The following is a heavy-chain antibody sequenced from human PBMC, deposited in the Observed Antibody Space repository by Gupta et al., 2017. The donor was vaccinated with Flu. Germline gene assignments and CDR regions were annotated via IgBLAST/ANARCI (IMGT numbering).Heavy chain of an antibody. D-gene: IGHD5-24*01. CDR1: GYTFTGYY. J-gene: IGHJ6*02. V-gene: IGHV1-2*02. CDR3: ARDTAEMATIDYYGMDV. CDR2: INPNSGGT. Sequence: QVQLVQSGAEVKKPGASVKVSCTASGYTFTGYYMHWVRRPPGQGLEWMGWINPNSGGTNYAQKVQGRVTMTRDTSISTAYMELSRLRSDDTAVYYCARDTAEMATIDYYGMDVWGQGTTVTVSS.